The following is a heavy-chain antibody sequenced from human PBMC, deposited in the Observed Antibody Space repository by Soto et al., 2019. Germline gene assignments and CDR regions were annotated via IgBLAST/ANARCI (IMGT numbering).Heavy chain of an antibody. V-gene: IGHV1-69*06. CDR3: ARRIAAAGTFYYYGMDV. CDR2: IIPIFGTA. J-gene: IGHJ6*02. D-gene: IGHD6-13*01. Sequence: QVQLVQSGAEVKKPGSSVKVSCKASGGTFSSYAISWVRQAPGQGLEWMGGIIPIFGTANYAQKFQGRDTITADKSTSTAYMELSSLRSEDTAVYYCARRIAAAGTFYYYGMDVWGQGTTVTVSS. CDR1: GGTFSSYA.